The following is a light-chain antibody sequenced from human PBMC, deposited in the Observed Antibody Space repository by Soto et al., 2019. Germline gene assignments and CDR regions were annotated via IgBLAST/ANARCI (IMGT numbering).Light chain of an antibody. CDR3: HQCTSYFRT. V-gene: IGKV1-5*01. CDR2: AAS. CDR1: QSISSC. Sequence: IQVTESXFILSTSNADXXXXXXXVSQSISSCLAWYQHKXGKAPKLLIFAASXLERGVPARFRGSGSGTEFTLTISTLQTDDFATYYCHQCTSYFRTFGQGTKVEIK. J-gene: IGKJ1*01.